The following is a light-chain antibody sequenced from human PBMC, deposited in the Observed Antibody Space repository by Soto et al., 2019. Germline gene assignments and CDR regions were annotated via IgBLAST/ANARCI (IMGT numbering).Light chain of an antibody. V-gene: IGLV1-40*01. CDR2: GNI. CDR3: QSYDTSLSGSRV. J-gene: IGLJ1*01. CDR1: RSNIGAGYD. Sequence: QSVLTQPPSLSGAPGQRVTISCSGSRSNIGAGYDVHWYQHFPGTAPKLLIYGNINRPSGVPDRFSGSKSGTSASLAITGLQAEDEADYYCQSYDTSLSGSRVFGTGTKLTVL.